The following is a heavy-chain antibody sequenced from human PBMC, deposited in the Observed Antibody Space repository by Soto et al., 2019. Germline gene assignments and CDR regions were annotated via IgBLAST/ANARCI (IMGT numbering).Heavy chain of an antibody. Sequence: GESLKISCKGSGYSFTSYWIGWVRQMPGKGLEWMGIIYPGDSDTRYSPSFQGQVTISADKSISTAYLQWSSLKASDTAMYYCARQDHGVITFGGVIVRVFDYWGQGTLVTVSS. D-gene: IGHD3-16*02. J-gene: IGHJ4*02. CDR2: IYPGDSDT. CDR1: GYSFTSYW. V-gene: IGHV5-51*01. CDR3: ARQDHGVITFGGVIVRVFDY.